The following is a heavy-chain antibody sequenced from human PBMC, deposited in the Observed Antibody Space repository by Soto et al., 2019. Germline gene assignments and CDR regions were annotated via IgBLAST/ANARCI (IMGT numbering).Heavy chain of an antibody. V-gene: IGHV4-59*01. CDR2: IYYSGST. J-gene: IGHJ4*02. D-gene: IGHD3-9*01. CDR1: GGSISSYY. CDR3: ARGDFDWLLYFDY. Sequence: PSETLSLTCTVSGGSISSYYWSWIRQPPGKGLEWIGYIYYSGSTNYNPSLKSRVTISVDTSKNQFSLKLSSVTAADTAVYYCARGDFDWLLYFDYWGQGTLVTVSS.